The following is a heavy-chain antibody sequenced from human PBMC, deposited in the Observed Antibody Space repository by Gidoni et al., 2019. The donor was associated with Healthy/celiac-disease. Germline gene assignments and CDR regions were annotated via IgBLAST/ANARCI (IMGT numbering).Heavy chain of an antibody. CDR1: GGTFSSYA. Sequence: VQLVQSGAEVKKPGSSVKVSCKASGGTFSSYAISWVRPAPGQGLELMGGIIPIFGTANYAQKFQGRVTITADKSTSTAYMELSSLRSEDTAVYYCARAYSGAPPFDPWGQGTLVTVSS. V-gene: IGHV1-69*06. CDR3: ARAYSGAPPFDP. D-gene: IGHD2-15*01. CDR2: IIPIFGTA. J-gene: IGHJ5*02.